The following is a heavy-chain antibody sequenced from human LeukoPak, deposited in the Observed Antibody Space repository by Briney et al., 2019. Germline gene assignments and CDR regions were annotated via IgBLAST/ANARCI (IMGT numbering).Heavy chain of an antibody. CDR1: GGSFSGYY. CDR3: ARGDYYYMDV. CDR2: INHSGSA. J-gene: IGHJ6*03. V-gene: IGHV4-34*01. Sequence: PSKTLSLTCVVYGGSFSGYYWSWTRLSPGKGLEWIGEINHSGSANYNVSLKSRVTISVDTSKNQFSLKLSSVTAADTAVYYCARGDYYYMDVWGKGTTVTVSS.